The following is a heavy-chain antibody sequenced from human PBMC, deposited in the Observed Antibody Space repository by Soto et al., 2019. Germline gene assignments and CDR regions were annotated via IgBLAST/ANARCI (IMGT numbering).Heavy chain of an antibody. V-gene: IGHV4-4*02. CDR2: IYHSGST. CDR3: ASKALRGGYDILTGLAAQDY. CDR1: GGSISSSNW. J-gene: IGHJ4*02. D-gene: IGHD3-9*01. Sequence: SETLSLTCAVSGGSISSSNWWSWVRQPPGKGLEWIGEIYHSGSTNYNPSLKSRVTISVDKSKDQFSLKLSSVTAADTAVYYCASKALRGGYDILTGLAAQDYWGQGTLVTVSS.